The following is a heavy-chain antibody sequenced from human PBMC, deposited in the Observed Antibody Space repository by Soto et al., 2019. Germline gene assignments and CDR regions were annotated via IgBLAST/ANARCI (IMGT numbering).Heavy chain of an antibody. CDR2: IIPMLTVR. D-gene: IGHD2-2*01. Sequence: VHLVQSGAEVKKPGSSVKVSCKAAGGTFSTYTLIWVRQAPGQGLEWMGRIIPMLTVRNSAQKFQGRVTLTADKSTSTAFMELTSLRSDDTAVYYCSIGSWSAETFDVWGQGTMVTVSS. J-gene: IGHJ3*01. CDR3: SIGSWSAETFDV. CDR1: GGTFSTYT. V-gene: IGHV1-69*02.